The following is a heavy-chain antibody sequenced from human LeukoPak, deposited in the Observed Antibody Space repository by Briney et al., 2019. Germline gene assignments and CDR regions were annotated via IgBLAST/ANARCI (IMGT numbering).Heavy chain of an antibody. CDR1: GGSFSGYY. J-gene: IGHJ5*02. CDR2: INHSGST. Sequence: SETLSLTCAVYGGSFSGYYWSWIRQPPGKGLEWIGEINHSGSTNYNPSLKSRVTISVDTSKNQFSLKLSSVTAADTAVYYCARSGIEVAGWNWFDPWGQGTLVTVSS. V-gene: IGHV4-34*01. CDR3: ARSGIEVAGWNWFDP. D-gene: IGHD6-19*01.